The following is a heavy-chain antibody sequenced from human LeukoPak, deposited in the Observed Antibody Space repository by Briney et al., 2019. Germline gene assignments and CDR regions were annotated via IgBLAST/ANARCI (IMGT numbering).Heavy chain of an antibody. CDR2: ISGSGGST. Sequence: GGSLRLSCAASGLTFSSHAMSWVRQAPGKGLEWVSAISGSGGSTYYADSVKGRFTISRDNSKNTLYLQMNSLRAEDTAVYYCAKWLVGRYFQHWGQGTLVTVSS. CDR3: AKWLVGRYFQH. D-gene: IGHD6-19*01. CDR1: GLTFSSHA. J-gene: IGHJ1*01. V-gene: IGHV3-23*01.